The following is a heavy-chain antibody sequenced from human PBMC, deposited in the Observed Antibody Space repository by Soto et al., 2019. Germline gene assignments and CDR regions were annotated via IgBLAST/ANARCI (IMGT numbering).Heavy chain of an antibody. Sequence: SDTPSLTCTFAGGSTSSTSDYGGWILQRPWKGLEWIGSIYYSGSTYYNPSLQSRVTISVDTSKNQFSLRLSSVTAADTAVYYCASGIAATPKTPSPLDPWGPGTMVTGSS. CDR3: ASGIAATPKTPSPLDP. V-gene: IGHV4-39*01. D-gene: IGHD6-13*01. J-gene: IGHJ5*02. CDR2: IYYSGST. CDR1: GGSTSSTSDY.